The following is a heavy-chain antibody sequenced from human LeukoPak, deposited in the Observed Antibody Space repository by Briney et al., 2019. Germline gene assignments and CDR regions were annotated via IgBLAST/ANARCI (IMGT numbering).Heavy chain of an antibody. Sequence: GGSLRLSCAASGFTFSNYAMHWVRQAPGKGLEWVAVISYDASNKYYADSVKGRFTISRDNAKNTLYLQMNSLRAGDTAVYYCASTPNGVAAIYFDYWGQGTLVTVSS. V-gene: IGHV3-30*04. J-gene: IGHJ4*02. CDR3: ASTPNGVAAIYFDY. CDR1: GFTFSNYA. CDR2: ISYDASNK. D-gene: IGHD2-15*01.